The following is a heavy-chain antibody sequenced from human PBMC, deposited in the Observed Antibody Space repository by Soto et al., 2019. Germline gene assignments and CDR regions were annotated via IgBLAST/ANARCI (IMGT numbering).Heavy chain of an antibody. V-gene: IGHV4-39*01. CDR1: GGSISSSSYY. J-gene: IGHJ6*02. CDR2: IYYSGST. D-gene: IGHD1-1*01. Sequence: PSETLSLTCTVSGGSISSSSYYWGWIRQPPGKGLEWIGSIYYSGSTYYNPSLKSRVTISVDTSKNQFSLKLSSVTAADTAVYYCARTWLETGTTYVWNYYYYYGMDVWGQGTTVTVSS. CDR3: ARTWLETGTTYVWNYYYYYGMDV.